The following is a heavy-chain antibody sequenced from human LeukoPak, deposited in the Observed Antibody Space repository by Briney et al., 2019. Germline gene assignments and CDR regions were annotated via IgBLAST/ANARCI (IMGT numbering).Heavy chain of an antibody. Sequence: GRSLRLSCAASGFTFSSYAMHWVRQAPGKGLEWVAVISYDGSNKYYADSVKGRFTISRDNSKNTLYLQMNSLRAEDTAVYYCARGASSLPPDYYYYGMDVWGQGTTVTVSS. CDR2: ISYDGSNK. CDR1: GFTFSSYA. CDR3: ARGASSLPPDYYYYGMDV. D-gene: IGHD6-13*01. J-gene: IGHJ6*01. V-gene: IGHV3-30-3*01.